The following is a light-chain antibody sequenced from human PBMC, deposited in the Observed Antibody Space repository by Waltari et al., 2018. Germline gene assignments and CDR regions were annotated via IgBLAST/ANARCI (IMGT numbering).Light chain of an antibody. V-gene: IGKV4-1*01. CDR3: QQDYSTPQLT. J-gene: IGKJ4*01. Sequence: DIVMTQSPDSLAVSLGERATIKCKSRQSVLYSSNNKNYLAWYQQKPGQPPKLLIYWASTRESVVPDRFSGSGSGTDFTLTISSLQAEDVAVYYCQQDYSTPQLTFGGGTKVEIK. CDR1: QSVLYSSNNKNY. CDR2: WAS.